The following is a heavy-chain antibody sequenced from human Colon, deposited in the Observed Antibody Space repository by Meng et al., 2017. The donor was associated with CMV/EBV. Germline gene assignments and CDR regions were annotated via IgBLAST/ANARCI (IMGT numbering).Heavy chain of an antibody. CDR2: MNPGSGNT. D-gene: IGHD6-19*01. CDR1: EYTFTSYD. CDR3: ARKQYNSGWLPFEF. V-gene: IGHV1-8*01. J-gene: IGHJ4*02. Sequence: ASVKVSCKASEYTFTSYDIVWVRQATGQGLEWMGWMNPGSGNTGYAQKFQGRVTMTRNTSITTAYMELNSLRSEDTAIYYCARKQYNSGWLPFEFWGQGTLVTVSS.